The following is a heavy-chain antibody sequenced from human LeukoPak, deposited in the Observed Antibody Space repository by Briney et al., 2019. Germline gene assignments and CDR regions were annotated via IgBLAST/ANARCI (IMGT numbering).Heavy chain of an antibody. V-gene: IGHV3-21*01. CDR3: ARAPTSEQQLQFDY. J-gene: IGHJ4*02. Sequence: GGSLRLSCAASGFTFSSYGMSWVRQAPGKGLEWVSSISSSSNYIYYADSVKGRFTISRDNAKNSLYLQMNSLRTEDTAVYYCARAPTSEQQLQFDYWGQGTLVTVSS. D-gene: IGHD6-13*01. CDR2: ISSSSNYI. CDR1: GFTFSSYG.